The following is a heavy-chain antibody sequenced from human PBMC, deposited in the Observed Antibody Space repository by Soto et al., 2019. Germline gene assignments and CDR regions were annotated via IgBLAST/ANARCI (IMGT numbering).Heavy chain of an antibody. Sequence: GGSLRLSWAAPGFTFSSYAMSWVRQAPGKGLEWVSAISGSGGSTYYADSAKGRFTISRYNSKNTLYLQMNSLRAEDTAVYYCAKDPAPPTSYYDSSGPQDYWGQGTLVTVSS. J-gene: IGHJ4*02. CDR2: ISGSGGST. CDR1: GFTFSSYA. V-gene: IGHV3-23*01. CDR3: AKDPAPPTSYYDSSGPQDY. D-gene: IGHD3-22*01.